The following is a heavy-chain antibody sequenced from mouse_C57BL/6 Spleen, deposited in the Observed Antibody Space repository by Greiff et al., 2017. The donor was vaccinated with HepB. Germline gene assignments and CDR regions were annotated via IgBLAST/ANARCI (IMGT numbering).Heavy chain of an antibody. J-gene: IGHJ3*01. V-gene: IGHV1-69*01. CDR1: GYTFTSYW. D-gene: IGHD1-1*01. CDR2: IDPSDSYT. CDR3: ARGRYYGSSSSWFAY. Sequence: QVQLQQPGAELVMPGASVKLSCKASGYTFTSYWMHWVKQRPGQGLEWIGEIDPSDSYTNYNQKFKGKSTLTVDKSSSTAYMQLSSLTSEDSAVYYCARGRYYGSSSSWFAYWGQGTLVTVSA.